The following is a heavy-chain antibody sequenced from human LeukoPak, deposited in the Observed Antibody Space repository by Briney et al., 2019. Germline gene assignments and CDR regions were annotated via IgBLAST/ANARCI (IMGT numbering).Heavy chain of an antibody. D-gene: IGHD3-3*01. CDR1: GGSVSSSNYY. J-gene: IGHJ4*02. Sequence: SETLSLTCTVSGGSVSSSNYYWSWIRQPPGKGLERSGYIYYSGSTNYNPSLKSRVTMSVDTSKKQFSLKVSSVTAADTAVYYCASGRFFPGGAFYFDYWGQGSLVTVSS. CDR2: IYYSGST. CDR3: ASGRFFPGGAFYFDY. V-gene: IGHV4-61*01.